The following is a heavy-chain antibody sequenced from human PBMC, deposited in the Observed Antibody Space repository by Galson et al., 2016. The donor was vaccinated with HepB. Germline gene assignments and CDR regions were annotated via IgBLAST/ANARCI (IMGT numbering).Heavy chain of an antibody. CDR1: EFTFSSHG. Sequence: SLRLSCAASEFTFSSHGMHWVRQAPGKGLEWVAVIWFDGSNKYYADSVKGRFTISRDNSKNTLFLQMNALRAEDTAVYYCARENPFDHDTLDMWGQGTMVTVS. V-gene: IGHV3-33*01. CDR3: ARENPFDHDTLDM. J-gene: IGHJ3*02. D-gene: IGHD2/OR15-2a*01. CDR2: IWFDGSNK.